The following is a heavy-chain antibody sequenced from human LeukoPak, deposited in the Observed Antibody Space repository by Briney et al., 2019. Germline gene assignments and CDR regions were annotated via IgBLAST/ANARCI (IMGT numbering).Heavy chain of an antibody. CDR2: IDSSGSTI. D-gene: IGHD7-27*01. CDR3: AREEGGKLGIDYYFDY. V-gene: IGHV3-48*03. Sequence: GGSLRLSCAASGFTFSSYEMNWVRQAPGKGLEWVSYIDSSGSTIHYADSVKGRFTISRDNARNSLYLQMNSLRAEDTAVYYCAREEGGKLGIDYYFDYWGQGTLVTVSS. J-gene: IGHJ4*02. CDR1: GFTFSSYE.